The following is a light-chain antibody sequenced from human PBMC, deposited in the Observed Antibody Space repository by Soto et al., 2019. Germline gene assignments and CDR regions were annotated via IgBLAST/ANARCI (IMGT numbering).Light chain of an antibody. CDR1: QSISSY. CDR3: QQSYTTPWT. Sequence: DIQMTQSPSALSASVVGRFTISGLASQSISSYLNWYQQKPGKAPKLLIYAASSLQSGVPSRFSGSGSGTDFTLTISSLQPEDFTTYYCQQSYTTPWTFGQGTKVDIK. CDR2: AAS. V-gene: IGKV1-39*01. J-gene: IGKJ1*01.